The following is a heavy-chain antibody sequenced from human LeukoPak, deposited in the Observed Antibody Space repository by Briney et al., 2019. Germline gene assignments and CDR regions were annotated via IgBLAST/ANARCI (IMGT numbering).Heavy chain of an antibody. CDR1: GYTFTGYY. D-gene: IGHD3-22*01. Sequence: ASVKVSCKASGYTFTGYYMHWVRQAPGQGLEWMGWINPNSGGTNYAQKFQGRVTMTRDTPISTAYMELSRLRSDDTAVYYCAGEIYDSSGYPQLDYWGQGTLVTVSS. CDR2: INPNSGGT. CDR3: AGEIYDSSGYPQLDY. V-gene: IGHV1-2*02. J-gene: IGHJ4*02.